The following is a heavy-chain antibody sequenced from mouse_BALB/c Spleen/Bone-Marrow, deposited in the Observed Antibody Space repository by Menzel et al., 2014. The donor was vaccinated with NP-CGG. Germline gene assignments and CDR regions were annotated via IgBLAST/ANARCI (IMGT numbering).Heavy chain of an antibody. D-gene: IGHD1-1*01. CDR2: IDPANVNT. V-gene: IGHV14-3*02. CDR1: GFNIKDTY. Sequence: VQLQQSGAELVKPGASVKLSCTASGFNIKDTYMHWAKQRLEQGLEWIGRIDPANVNTKYDPKFQGKATITADTSSNTAYLQLSSLTSEDTAVYYCASYVYGYYFDYWGQGTTLTVSS. J-gene: IGHJ2*01. CDR3: ASYVYGYYFDY.